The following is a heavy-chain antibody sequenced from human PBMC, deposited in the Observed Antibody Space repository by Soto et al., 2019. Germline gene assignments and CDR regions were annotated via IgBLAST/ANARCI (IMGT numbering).Heavy chain of an antibody. J-gene: IGHJ4*02. CDR3: ARTMGGIAAAGSDF. CDR2: IIPILGIA. V-gene: IGHV1-69*02. D-gene: IGHD6-13*01. Sequence: ASVKVSCKASGGTFSSYTISWVRQAPGQGLEWMGRIIPILGIANYAQKFQGRVTMTMTNSISTAYLELSSLRSDDTAIYYCARTMGGIAAAGSDFWGQGTLVTVSS. CDR1: GGTFSSYT.